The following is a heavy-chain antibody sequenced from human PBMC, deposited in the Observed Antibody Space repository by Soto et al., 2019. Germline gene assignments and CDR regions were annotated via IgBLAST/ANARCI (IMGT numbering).Heavy chain of an antibody. CDR1: GDSVSSYSAA. CDR3: VRDRYSSSGWFDP. Sequence: SQTLSLTCAISGDSVSSYSAAWNCTRQSPSGGLEWLGRTYYRSRFFSDYAESVKSRIIINPDTSKNQFSLQLKSVTPEDTAVYYCVRDRYSSSGWFDPWGQGTPVTVSS. D-gene: IGHD3-10*01. J-gene: IGHJ5*02. CDR2: TYYRSRFFS. V-gene: IGHV6-1*01.